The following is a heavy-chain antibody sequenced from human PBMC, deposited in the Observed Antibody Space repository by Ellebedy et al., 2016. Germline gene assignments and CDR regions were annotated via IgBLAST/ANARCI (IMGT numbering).Heavy chain of an antibody. J-gene: IGHJ1*01. Sequence: GGSLRLSCAASGFTFSSYAMSWVRQAPGKGLEWVSAISGSGGSTYYADSVKGRFTISRDNSKNTLYLQMNSLRAEDTAVYYCASYSGSYSEAEYFQHWGQGTLVTVSS. D-gene: IGHD1-26*01. V-gene: IGHV3-23*01. CDR1: GFTFSSYA. CDR2: ISGSGGST. CDR3: ASYSGSYSEAEYFQH.